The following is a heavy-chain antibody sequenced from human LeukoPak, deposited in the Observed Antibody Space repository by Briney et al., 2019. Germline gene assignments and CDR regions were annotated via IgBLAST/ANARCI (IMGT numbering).Heavy chain of an antibody. D-gene: IGHD6-13*01. Sequence: GGSLRLSCAASGFTFSSYWMTWVRQAPGKGLEWVANIKQDGSEKYYVDSVKGRFTISRDNAKNSLYLQMNSLRAEDTAVYYCARDAENYSSSWPYWGQGTLVTVSS. CDR2: IKQDGSEK. V-gene: IGHV3-7*01. J-gene: IGHJ4*02. CDR1: GFTFSSYW. CDR3: ARDAENYSSSWPY.